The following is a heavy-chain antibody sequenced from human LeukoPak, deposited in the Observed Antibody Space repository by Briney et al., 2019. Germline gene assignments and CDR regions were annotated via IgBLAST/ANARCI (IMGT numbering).Heavy chain of an antibody. CDR2: IWYDGSNK. D-gene: IGHD1-26*01. J-gene: IGHJ4*02. CDR3: ARDPGTYSGSSYFDY. CDR1: GFTFSSCG. Sequence: GGSLRLSCAASGFTFSSCGMHWVRQAPGKGLEWVAVIWYDGSNKYYADSVKGRFTISRDNSKSTLYLQMNSLRAEDTAVYYCARDPGTYSGSSYFDYWGQGTLVTVSS. V-gene: IGHV3-30*19.